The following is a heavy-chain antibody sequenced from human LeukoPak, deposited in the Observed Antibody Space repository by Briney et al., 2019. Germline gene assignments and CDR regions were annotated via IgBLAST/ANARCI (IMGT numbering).Heavy chain of an antibody. V-gene: IGHV4-59*08. CDR2: IYYSGST. CDR1: GGSISSYY. Sequence: SETLSLTCTVSGGSISSYYWSWIRQPPGKGLEWIGYIYYSGSTNYNPSLKSRVTISVDTSKNQFSLQMTSVTAADTALYYCVTYTDGWTSDFWGQGTPVIVSS. CDR3: VTYTDGWTSDF. J-gene: IGHJ4*02. D-gene: IGHD2-2*02.